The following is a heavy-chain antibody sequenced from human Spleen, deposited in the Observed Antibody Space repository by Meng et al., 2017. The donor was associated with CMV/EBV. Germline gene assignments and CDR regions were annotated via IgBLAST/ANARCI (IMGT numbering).Heavy chain of an antibody. CDR3: ATSYSSSLAFDY. V-gene: IGHV5-51*01. CDR1: GYNFISYW. CDR2: IYPGDSDT. D-gene: IGHD6-6*01. J-gene: IGHJ4*02. Sequence: GESLKISCKGSGYNFISYWIGWVRQMPGKGLEWMGIIYPGDSDTRYSPSFQGQVTISADKSISTAYLQWRSLKASDTAIYYCATSYSSSLAFDYWGRGALVTVS.